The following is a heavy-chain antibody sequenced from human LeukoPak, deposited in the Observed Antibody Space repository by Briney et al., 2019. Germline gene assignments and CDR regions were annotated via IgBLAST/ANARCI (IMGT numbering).Heavy chain of an antibody. CDR1: GFTFSSYA. CDR2: ISSSSSTI. D-gene: IGHD2-21*02. Sequence: LPGGSLRLSCAASGFTFSSYAMSWVRQAPGKGLEWVSYISSSSSTIYYADSVKGRFTISRDNAKNSLYLQMNSLRAEDTAVYYCARVFLVVVTPGAFDIWGQGTMVTVSS. V-gene: IGHV3-48*04. CDR3: ARVFLVVVTPGAFDI. J-gene: IGHJ3*02.